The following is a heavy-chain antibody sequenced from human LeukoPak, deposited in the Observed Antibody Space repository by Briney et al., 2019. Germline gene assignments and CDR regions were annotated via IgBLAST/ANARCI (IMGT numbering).Heavy chain of an antibody. Sequence: GGSLRLSCAASGFTFSGYAMTWVRQGPGKGLEWVSIISGNGGSTYYADYVKGRFTISRDNSKNTLYLQMNSLRAEDTAIYYCAKDLQGSSWYSPDQWGQGTLVTVSS. V-gene: IGHV3-23*01. CDR1: GFTFSGYA. CDR3: AKDLQGSSWYSPDQ. CDR2: ISGNGGST. J-gene: IGHJ4*02. D-gene: IGHD6-13*01.